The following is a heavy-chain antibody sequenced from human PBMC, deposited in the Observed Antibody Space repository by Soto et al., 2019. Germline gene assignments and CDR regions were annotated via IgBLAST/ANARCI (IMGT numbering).Heavy chain of an antibody. CDR3: ARDLYSSSPPYYGMDV. V-gene: IGHV3-33*01. CDR1: GFTFSSYG. CDR2: IWYDGSNK. J-gene: IGHJ6*02. Sequence: QTGGSLRLSCAASGFTFSSYGMHWVRQAPGKGLEWVAVIWYDGSNKYYADSVKGRFTISRDNSKNTLYLQMNSLRAEDTAVYYCARDLYSSSPPYYGMDVWGQGTTVTVSS. D-gene: IGHD6-6*01.